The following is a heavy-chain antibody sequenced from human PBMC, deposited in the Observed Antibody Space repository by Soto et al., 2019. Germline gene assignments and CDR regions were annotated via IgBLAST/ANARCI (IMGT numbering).Heavy chain of an antibody. Sequence: GASVNVSCKTSGYTYTGYYMHWVRQAPGQGLEWMGIINPSGGSTSYAQKFQGRVTMTRDTSTSTVYMELSSLRSEDTAVYYCARSGTYYDFWSGHKGRLDPWGQGTLVTVS. D-gene: IGHD3-3*01. CDR1: GYTYTGYY. J-gene: IGHJ5*02. V-gene: IGHV1-46*01. CDR2: INPSGGST. CDR3: ARSGTYYDFWSGHKGRLDP.